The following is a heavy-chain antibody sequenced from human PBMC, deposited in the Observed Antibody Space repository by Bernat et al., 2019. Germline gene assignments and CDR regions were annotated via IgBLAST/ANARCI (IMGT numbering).Heavy chain of an antibody. J-gene: IGHJ4*02. Sequence: EVQLVESGGGLVQPGGSLKLSCAASGFTFSGSAMHWVRQASGKGLEWVGRIRSKANSYATAYAASVKGRFTISRDDSKNTAYLQMNSLKTEDTAVYYCAKPYGGYFDYWGQGTLVTVSS. CDR2: IRSKANSYAT. V-gene: IGHV3-73*01. CDR1: GFTFSGSA. D-gene: IGHD4-17*01. CDR3: AKPYGGYFDY.